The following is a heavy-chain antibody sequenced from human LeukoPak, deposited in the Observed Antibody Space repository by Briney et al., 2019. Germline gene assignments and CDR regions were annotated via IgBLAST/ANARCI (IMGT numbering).Heavy chain of an antibody. CDR1: GFTFGDYA. J-gene: IGHJ5*02. V-gene: IGHV3-49*04. CDR2: IRSKAYGGTT. D-gene: IGHD3-3*01. CDR3: TRDVRNYDFWSGSSWFDP. Sequence: PGRSLRLSCTASGFTFGDYAMSWVRQAPGKGLEWVGFIRSKAYGGTTEYAASVKGRFTISRDDSKSIAYLQMNSLKTEDTAVYYCTRDVRNYDFWSGSSWFDPWGQGTLVTVSS.